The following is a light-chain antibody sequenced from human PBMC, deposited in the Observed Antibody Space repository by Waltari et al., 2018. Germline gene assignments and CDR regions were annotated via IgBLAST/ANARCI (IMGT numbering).Light chain of an antibody. CDR2: GVS. CDR3: QHSDGPSP. V-gene: IGKV1-39*01. Sequence: DIQMTQSPSSLSASVGDRVTITCRASQTIRNHLNWYQHKPGKAPGLLIVGVSSLRGEVPSRFRGSGSETDFTLTISGLQPEDLATYYCQHSDGPSPFGQGTKLEIK. J-gene: IGKJ2*01. CDR1: QTIRNH.